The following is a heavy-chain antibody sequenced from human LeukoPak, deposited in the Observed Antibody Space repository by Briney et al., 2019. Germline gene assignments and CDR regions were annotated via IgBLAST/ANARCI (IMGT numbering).Heavy chain of an antibody. CDR2: ISYDGSNK. CDR1: GFTFSSYA. Sequence: PGRSLRLSCAASGFTFSSYAMHWVRQAPGKGLEWVAVISYDGSNKYYADSVKGRFTISRDNAKNSLYLQMNSLRAEDTALYYCAKDKQQLVAGVHDYWGQGTLVTVSS. CDR3: AKDKQQLVAGVHDY. D-gene: IGHD6-13*01. V-gene: IGHV3-30-3*01. J-gene: IGHJ4*02.